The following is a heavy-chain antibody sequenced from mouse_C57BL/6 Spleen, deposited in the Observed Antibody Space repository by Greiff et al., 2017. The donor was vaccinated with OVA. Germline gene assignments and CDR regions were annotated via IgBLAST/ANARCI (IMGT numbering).Heavy chain of an antibody. CDR3: ARHEGEGQLRLRYYAMDY. Sequence: QVQLQQSGAELVKPGASVKLSCKASGYTFTEYTIHWVKQRSGQGLEWIGWFYPGSGSIKYNEKFKDKATLTADKSSSTVYMELSRLTSEDSAVYFCARHEGEGQLRLRYYAMDYWGQGTSVTVSS. J-gene: IGHJ4*01. D-gene: IGHD3-2*02. CDR1: GYTFTEYT. CDR2: FYPGSGSI. V-gene: IGHV1-62-2*01.